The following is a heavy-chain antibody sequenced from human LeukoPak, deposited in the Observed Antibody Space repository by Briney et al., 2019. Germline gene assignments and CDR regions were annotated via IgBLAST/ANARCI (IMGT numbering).Heavy chain of an antibody. D-gene: IGHD3-10*01. Sequence: GGSLRLSCAASGFTFSSYSMNWARQAPGKGLEWVSSISSSSSYIYYADSVKGRFTISRDNAKNSLYLQMNSLRAEDTAVYYCARDRSAMVRGIFDYWGQGTLVTVSS. CDR3: ARDRSAMVRGIFDY. CDR1: GFTFSSYS. CDR2: ISSSSSYI. J-gene: IGHJ4*02. V-gene: IGHV3-21*01.